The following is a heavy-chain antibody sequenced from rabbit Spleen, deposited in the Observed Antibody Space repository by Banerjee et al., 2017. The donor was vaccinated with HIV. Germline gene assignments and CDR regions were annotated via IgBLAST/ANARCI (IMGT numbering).Heavy chain of an antibody. D-gene: IGHD1-1*01. CDR1: GFDLSRYYY. J-gene: IGHJ4*01. CDR3: ARDLVAVIGWNFNL. Sequence: QSLEESGGDLVKPGASLTLTCKASGFDLSRYYYMCWVRQAPGKGLEWIACINTVTGKTVYASWAKGRFIMSRTSSTTVTLQMTSLTAADTATYFCARDLVAVIGWNFNLWGPGTLVTVS. CDR2: INTVTGKT. V-gene: IGHV1S40*01.